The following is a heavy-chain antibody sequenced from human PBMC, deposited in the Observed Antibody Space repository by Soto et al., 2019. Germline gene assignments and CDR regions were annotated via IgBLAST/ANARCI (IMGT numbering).Heavy chain of an antibody. D-gene: IGHD6-13*01. V-gene: IGHV3-23*01. Sequence: PGGSLRLSCTASGFTFSSYAMSWVRQAPGKGLEWVSGISVSGTGGRTSYTDSVKGRFTVSRDNSKNTLYLQMDNLRAEDTALYYCAKSRVSSTWYAWDYFDPWGQGTLVTVSS. J-gene: IGHJ5*02. CDR3: AKSRVSSTWYAWDYFDP. CDR2: ISVSGTGGRT. CDR1: GFTFSSYA.